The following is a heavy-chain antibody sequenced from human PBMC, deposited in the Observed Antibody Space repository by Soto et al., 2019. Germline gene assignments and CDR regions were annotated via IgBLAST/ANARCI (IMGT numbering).Heavy chain of an antibody. V-gene: IGHV3-7*01. Sequence: EVQVVESGGGLVQPGGSLRLSCAASGFTFSSHWMTWVRQVPGKGLEWVANINQDGSDKYYVDSVKGRFTISRDNAKNSLCLHMNSPRVEDTAVYYCATSMRHTLNPWGQGTLVTVSS. CDR1: GFTFSSHW. D-gene: IGHD2-8*01. CDR2: INQDGSDK. J-gene: IGHJ5*02. CDR3: ATSMRHTLNP.